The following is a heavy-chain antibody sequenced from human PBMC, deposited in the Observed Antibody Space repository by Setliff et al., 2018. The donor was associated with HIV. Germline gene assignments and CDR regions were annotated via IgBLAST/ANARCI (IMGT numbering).Heavy chain of an antibody. CDR2: VYYSGYT. V-gene: IGHV4-39*01. Sequence: SETLSLTCTVSGGSISSSGPGYYWGWVRQPPGGGLEWIGSVYYSGYTYYNPSLRSRVTISVDTSKNQLSLRLTTMTAADTAVYYCARTIKEHLAVLWFDPWGQGTLVTVAS. J-gene: IGHJ5*02. D-gene: IGHD3-3*02. CDR3: ARTIKEHLAVLWFDP. CDR1: GGSISSSGPGYY.